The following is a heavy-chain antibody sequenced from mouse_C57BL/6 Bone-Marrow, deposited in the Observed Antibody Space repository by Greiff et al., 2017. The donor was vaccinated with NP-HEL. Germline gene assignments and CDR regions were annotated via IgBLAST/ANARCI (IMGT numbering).Heavy chain of an antibody. J-gene: IGHJ3*01. V-gene: IGHV1-15*01. Sequence: QVQLQQSGAELVRPGASVTLSCKASGYTFTDYEMHWVKQTPVHGLEWIGAIDPETGGTAYNQKFKGKAILTADKSSSTAYMELRSLTSEDSAVYDCTGRHYYGSSPFAYWGQGTLVTVSA. CDR1: GYTFTDYE. D-gene: IGHD1-1*01. CDR3: TGRHYYGSSPFAY. CDR2: IDPETGGT.